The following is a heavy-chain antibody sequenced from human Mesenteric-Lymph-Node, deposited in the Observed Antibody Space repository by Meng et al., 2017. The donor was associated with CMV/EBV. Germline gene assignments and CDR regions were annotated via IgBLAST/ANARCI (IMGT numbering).Heavy chain of an antibody. CDR2: INSYSGNT. Sequence: ASVKVSCKASGYTFSDYYMHWVRQAPGQGLEWMGWINSYSGNTDYAQKFQGRVTMTRDTSISTAYMELSRLTPDDTAIYYCAKDGAGYSSGWSIDYWGQGTLVTVSS. D-gene: IGHD6-19*01. CDR1: GYTFSDYY. J-gene: IGHJ4*02. V-gene: IGHV1-2*02. CDR3: AKDGAGYSSGWSIDY.